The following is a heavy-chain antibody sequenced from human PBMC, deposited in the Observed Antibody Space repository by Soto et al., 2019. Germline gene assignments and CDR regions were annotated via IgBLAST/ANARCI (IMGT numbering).Heavy chain of an antibody. Sequence: GASVKVSCKVSGYTLTELSMHWVRQAPGKGLEWMGGFDPEDGETIYAQKFQGRVTMTEDTSTDTAYMELSSLRSEDTAVYYCATAVEYCSSTSCYRYFQHWGQGTLVTVSS. CDR2: FDPEDGET. V-gene: IGHV1-24*01. CDR3: ATAVEYCSSTSCYRYFQH. CDR1: GYTLTELS. J-gene: IGHJ1*01. D-gene: IGHD2-2*01.